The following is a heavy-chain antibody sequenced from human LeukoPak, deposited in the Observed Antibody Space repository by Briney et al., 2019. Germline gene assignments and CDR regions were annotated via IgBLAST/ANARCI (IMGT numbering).Heavy chain of an antibody. CDR2: ISAYNGNT. Sequence: ASVKVSCKASGYTFTSYGISWVRQAPGQGLEWMGWISAYNGNTNYAQKLQGRVTLTTDTSTSTAYMELRSLRSDDTAVYYCARVDHYGSGSYYKYWGQGTLVTVSS. V-gene: IGHV1-18*01. CDR1: GYTFTSYG. CDR3: ARVDHYGSGSYYKY. D-gene: IGHD3-10*01. J-gene: IGHJ4*02.